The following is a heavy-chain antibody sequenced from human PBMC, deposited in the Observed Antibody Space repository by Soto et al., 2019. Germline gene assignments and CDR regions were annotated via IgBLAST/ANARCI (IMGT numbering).Heavy chain of an antibody. Sequence: PSETLSLGCTVSGGSSSSGGYYWSWIQQHPGKGLEWIGYIYYSGSTYYNPSLKSRVTISVDTSKNQFSLKLSSVTAADTAVYYCARDVGYCSSTSCYYWFDPWGQGTLVTVSS. D-gene: IGHD2-2*01. CDR2: IYYSGST. J-gene: IGHJ5*02. CDR3: ARDVGYCSSTSCYYWFDP. CDR1: GGSSSSGGYY. V-gene: IGHV4-31*03.